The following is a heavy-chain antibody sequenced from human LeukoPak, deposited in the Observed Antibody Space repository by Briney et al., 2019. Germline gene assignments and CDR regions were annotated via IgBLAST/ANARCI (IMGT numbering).Heavy chain of an antibody. D-gene: IGHD2-2*01. J-gene: IGHJ2*01. V-gene: IGHV4-59*01. CDR2: IYYSGST. CDR1: GGSINNYY. CDR3: ARDRCSSSCYLTITQKGYFDL. Sequence: SETLSLTCTVSGGSINNYYWSWIRQPPGKGLEWIGYIYYSGSTNYNPSLKSRVTISLDTSKNQFSLKLSSVTAADTAVYYCARDRCSSSCYLTITQKGYFDLWGRGTVVTVSS.